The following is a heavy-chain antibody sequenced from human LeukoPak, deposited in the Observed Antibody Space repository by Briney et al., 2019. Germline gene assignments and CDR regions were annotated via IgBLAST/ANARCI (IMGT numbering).Heavy chain of an antibody. V-gene: IGHV3-30*03. CDR3: ARDFNKGQWVSDY. CDR1: TFTVSTYG. CDR2: ISYDGSNK. D-gene: IGHD6-19*01. Sequence: GGSLRLSCAASTFTVSTYGIHWVRQAPGKGVEWVAVISYDGSNKYCGDSVKGRFTISRDNSKNTLYLQMNSLRAEDTAVYYCARDFNKGQWVSDYWGQGTLVTVSS. J-gene: IGHJ4*02.